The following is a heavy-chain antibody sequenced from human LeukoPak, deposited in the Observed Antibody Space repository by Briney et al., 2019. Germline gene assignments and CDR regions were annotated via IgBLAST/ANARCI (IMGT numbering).Heavy chain of an antibody. CDR1: GFTFSIYW. CDR2: INTDGSST. V-gene: IGHV3-74*01. D-gene: IGHD1-1*01. CDR3: ARGPTTYFDC. J-gene: IGHJ4*02. Sequence: PVGSLRLSCAASGFTFSIYWMHWVRQAPGKGLLWVSRINTDGSSTSYADSVKGRFTISRDNAKNTLYLKMNSLRAEDTAVYYCARGPTTYFDCWGQGTLVTVSS.